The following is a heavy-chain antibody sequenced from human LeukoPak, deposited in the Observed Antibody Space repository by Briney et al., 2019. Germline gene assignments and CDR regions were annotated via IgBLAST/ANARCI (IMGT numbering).Heavy chain of an antibody. J-gene: IGHJ6*02. CDR3: ARPGIAAAGTPGGMDV. CDR1: GGSISSGGYS. CDR2: IYHSGST. Sequence: SETLSLTCAVSGGSISSGGYSWSWIRQPPGKGLEWIGYIYHSGSTYYNPSLKSRVTISVDTSKNQFSLKLSSVTAADTAVYYCARPGIAAAGTPGGMDVWGQGTTVTVSS. D-gene: IGHD6-13*01. V-gene: IGHV4-30-2*01.